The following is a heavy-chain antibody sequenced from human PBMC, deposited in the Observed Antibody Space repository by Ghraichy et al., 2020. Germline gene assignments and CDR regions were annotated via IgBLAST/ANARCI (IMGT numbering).Heavy chain of an antibody. J-gene: IGHJ6*02. CDR2: TSYDGSNK. V-gene: IGHV3-30*18. CDR1: GFTFSRYG. Sequence: GGSLRLSCAASGFTFSRYGMHWVRQAPGQGLEWVAVTSYDGSNKFYGGSVQGRFTISRDNSKNTLYLQMNYLRPEDTAVYYCAKERDTSGYYSFRGDYYGMDVWGQGTTVTVSS. D-gene: IGHD3-22*01. CDR3: AKERDTSGYYSFRGDYYGMDV.